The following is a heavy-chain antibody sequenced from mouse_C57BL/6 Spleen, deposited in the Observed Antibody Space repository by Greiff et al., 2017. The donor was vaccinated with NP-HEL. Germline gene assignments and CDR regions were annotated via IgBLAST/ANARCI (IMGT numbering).Heavy chain of an antibody. CDR3: ARGNSSGYNFDY. CDR1: GFTFSSYA. J-gene: IGHJ2*01. CDR2: ISDGGSYT. Sequence: EVKLMESGGGLVKPGGSLKLSCAASGFTFSSYAMSWVRQTPEKRLEWVATISDGGSYTYYPDNVKGRFTISRDNAKNNLYLQMSHLKSEDTAMYYCARGNSSGYNFDYWGQGTTLTVSS. V-gene: IGHV5-4*03. D-gene: IGHD3-2*02.